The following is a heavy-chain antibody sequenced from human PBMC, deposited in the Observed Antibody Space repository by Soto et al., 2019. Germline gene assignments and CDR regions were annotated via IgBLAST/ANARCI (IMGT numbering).Heavy chain of an antibody. CDR1: GFSLSTSGVG. J-gene: IGHJ4*02. V-gene: IGHV2-5*02. CDR3: THAWPX. CDR2: IYWDGDR. Sequence: FGPTPVNPTQTLTLTCTFSGFSLSTSGVGVCWVRHPPVKALEWLALIYWDGDRLYSPSLKRRLRITKGTSNNKLALTMTNMDPLDTATYYFTHAWPXWRQGILFTVSX.